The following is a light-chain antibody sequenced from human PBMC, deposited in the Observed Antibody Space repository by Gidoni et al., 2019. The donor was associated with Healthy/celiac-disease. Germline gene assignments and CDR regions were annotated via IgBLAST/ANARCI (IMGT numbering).Light chain of an antibody. J-gene: IGKJ4*01. CDR3: QQYGSSPG. Sequence: EIVLTQSPGTLSLSPGERATPSCRASQSVSSSYLAWYQQKPGQAPRPLIYGASSRATGIPDRFSGSGSGTDFTLTISRLEPEDFAVYYCQQYGSSPGFGGGTKVEIK. CDR2: GAS. V-gene: IGKV3-20*01. CDR1: QSVSSSY.